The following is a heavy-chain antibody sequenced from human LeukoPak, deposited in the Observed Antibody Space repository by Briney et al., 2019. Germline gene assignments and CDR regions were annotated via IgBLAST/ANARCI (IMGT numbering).Heavy chain of an antibody. Sequence: TSETLSLTCTVSGGSISSSSYYWGWIRQPPGKGLEWIGSIYYSGSTYYNPSLKSRVTISVDTSKNQFSLKLSSVTAADTAVYYCARERAGELLGPHFDYWGQGTLVTVSS. V-gene: IGHV4-39*02. CDR2: IYYSGST. J-gene: IGHJ4*02. CDR3: ARERAGELLGPHFDY. CDR1: GGSISSSSYY. D-gene: IGHD1-26*01.